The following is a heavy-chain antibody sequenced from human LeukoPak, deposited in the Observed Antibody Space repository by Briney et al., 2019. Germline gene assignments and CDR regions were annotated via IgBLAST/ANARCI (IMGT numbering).Heavy chain of an antibody. CDR2: IKQDGSEK. CDR1: GFTFSSYW. Sequence: QTGGSLRLSCAASGFTFSSYWMSWVRQAPGKGLEWVANIKQDGSEKYYVGAVKGRFTISRDNAKNSLYLQMNSLRAEDTAVYYCARGGGTYYYDSSGYYYYWGQGTLVTVSS. D-gene: IGHD3-22*01. CDR3: ARGGGTYYYDSSGYYYY. J-gene: IGHJ4*02. V-gene: IGHV3-7*04.